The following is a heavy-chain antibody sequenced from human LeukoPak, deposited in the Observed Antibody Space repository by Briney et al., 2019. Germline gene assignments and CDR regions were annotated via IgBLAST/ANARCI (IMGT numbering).Heavy chain of an antibody. CDR1: AFTFSSYA. Sequence: AVSLTLYCSASAFTFSSYAMRRDRPAQGQEREWVLYLSSGGSTIYYEDYVKGRFTISRDNAKNSLYLQMNSLRGEDTAAYYCAREVAAAGTNWFDPWGQGTLVTVSS. V-gene: IGHV3-48*03. J-gene: IGHJ5*02. D-gene: IGHD6-13*01. CDR2: LSSGGSTI. CDR3: AREVAAAGTNWFDP.